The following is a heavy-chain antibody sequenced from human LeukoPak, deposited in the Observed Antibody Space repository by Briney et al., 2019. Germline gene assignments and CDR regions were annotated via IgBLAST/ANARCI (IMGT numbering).Heavy chain of an antibody. V-gene: IGHV3-48*04. CDR2: VSGRSTII. D-gene: IGHD2-15*01. J-gene: IGHJ4*02. CDR1: GFIFSDYN. CDR3: ARDFLEDPQ. Sequence: PGGSLRLSCAASGFIFSDYNMNWVRQAPGKGLERVAYVSGRSTIIYYADSVKGRFTVSRDNAKGSLYLQMSSLRVEDTAVYYCARDFLEDPQWGQGTLVTVSS.